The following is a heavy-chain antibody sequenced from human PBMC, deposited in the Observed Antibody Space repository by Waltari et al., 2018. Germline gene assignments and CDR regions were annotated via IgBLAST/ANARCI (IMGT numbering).Heavy chain of an antibody. V-gene: IGHV3-23*01. J-gene: IGHJ6*02. CDR1: GFTFSSYA. Sequence: EVQLLESGGGLVQPGGSLRLSCAASGFTFSSYAMSWVRQAPGKGLGWVSAISGSGGSTYYADSVKGRFTISRDNSKNTLYLQMNSLRAEDTAVYYCAKDRVAAAGTAIYYYYGMDVWGQGTTVTVSS. CDR2: ISGSGGST. D-gene: IGHD6-13*01. CDR3: AKDRVAAAGTAIYYYYGMDV.